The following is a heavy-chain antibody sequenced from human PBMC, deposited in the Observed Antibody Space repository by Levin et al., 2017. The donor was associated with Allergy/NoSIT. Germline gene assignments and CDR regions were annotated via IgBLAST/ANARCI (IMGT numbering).Heavy chain of an antibody. D-gene: IGHD2-15*01. J-gene: IGHJ4*02. CDR1: GYSLPSHY. V-gene: IGHV1-46*01. CDR2: INPSGGTT. Sequence: ASVKVSCNASGYSLPSHYMHWVRQAPGQGLEWMGTINPSGGTTRYAQKFQGRVTMTRDTSTSTLYMELSNLRSEDTADYYCARAGPGIGASGTAFDYWGQGTLVTVS. CDR3: ARAGPGIGASGTAFDY.